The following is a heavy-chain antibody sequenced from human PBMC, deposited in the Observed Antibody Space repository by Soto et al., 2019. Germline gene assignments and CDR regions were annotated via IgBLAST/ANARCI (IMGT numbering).Heavy chain of an antibody. V-gene: IGHV3-30-3*01. Sequence: GGSLRLSCAASGFTFSSYAMHWVRQAPGKGLEWVAVISYDGSNKYYADSVKGRFTISRDNSKNTLYLQMNSLRAEDTAVYYCARGVVAARRNWFDPWGQGTLVTVSS. J-gene: IGHJ5*02. CDR2: ISYDGSNK. CDR1: GFTFSSYA. CDR3: ARGVVAARRNWFDP. D-gene: IGHD6-6*01.